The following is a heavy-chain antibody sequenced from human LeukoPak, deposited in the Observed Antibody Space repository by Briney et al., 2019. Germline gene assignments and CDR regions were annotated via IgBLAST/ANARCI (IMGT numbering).Heavy chain of an antibody. J-gene: IGHJ5*02. CDR2: VYYSGSI. V-gene: IGHV4-39*07. CDR1: GDSITSGEYY. Sequence: SETLSLTCSVSGDSITSGEYYWAWLPQPPGKGLEWLGSVYYSGSIKYNPSLKGRVSISRDMSKNQFSLNLNSVNATDTAVYYCARRDYAAWFDPWGQGTPVTVSS. D-gene: IGHD4/OR15-4a*01. CDR3: ARRDYAAWFDP.